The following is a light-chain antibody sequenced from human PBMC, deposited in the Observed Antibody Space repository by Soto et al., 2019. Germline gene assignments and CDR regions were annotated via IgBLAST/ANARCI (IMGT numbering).Light chain of an antibody. CDR3: GSYAGFNNYVA. V-gene: IGLV2-8*01. Sequence: QSALTQPPSASGSPGQSVTISCTGTISDVGGYNYVSWYQQHPGKAPKLMIYEVSERPSGVTDRFSGSKSGNTASLTVSGLQAEDEAAYYCGSYAGFNNYVAFGGGTTLTVL. CDR1: ISDVGGYNY. CDR2: EVS. J-gene: IGLJ2*01.